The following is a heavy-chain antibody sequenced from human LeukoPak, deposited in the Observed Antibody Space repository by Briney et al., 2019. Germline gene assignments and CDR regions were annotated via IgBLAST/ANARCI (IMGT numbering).Heavy chain of an antibody. CDR3: AREGKYSSSSSFNYYYHGMDV. Sequence: SVKVSCKASGGTFSSYAISWVRQAPGQGLEWMGGIIPIFGTANYAQKFQGRVTITADESTSTAYMELSSLRSEDTAVYYCAREGKYSSSSSFNYYYHGMDVWGQGTTVTVSS. J-gene: IGHJ6*02. V-gene: IGHV1-69*01. D-gene: IGHD6-6*01. CDR2: IIPIFGTA. CDR1: GGTFSSYA.